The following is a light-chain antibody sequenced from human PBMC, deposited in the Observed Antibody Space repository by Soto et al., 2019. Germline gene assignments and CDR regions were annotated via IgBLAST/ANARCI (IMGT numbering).Light chain of an antibody. Sequence: EVVLTQSPATLSLSPGERATLSCRASESIGNDLAWYQQKLGQAPKLLIYDASHRAIGIPGRFSGDGSGTDFTLTISRLQPEDFAVYYCQWRSDWPPRLTFGGGTKVEIK. J-gene: IGKJ4*01. CDR2: DAS. CDR3: QWRSDWPPRLT. CDR1: ESIGND. V-gene: IGKV3-11*01.